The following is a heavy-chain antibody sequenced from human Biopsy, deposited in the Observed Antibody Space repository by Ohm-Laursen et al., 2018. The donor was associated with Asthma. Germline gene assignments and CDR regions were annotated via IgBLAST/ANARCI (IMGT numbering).Heavy chain of an antibody. V-gene: IGHV4-31*03. J-gene: IGHJ4*02. CDR2: INYSGST. D-gene: IGHD3-22*01. Sequence: TLSLTCTVSYGSITSGGYYWTWIRQHPGKGLERIGFINYSGSTYYNQSLMSRVSISIDKSKNQFSMKLSSVTAADTAVYYCARAQDYYDSRGYYRSFDYWGQGTLVTVSS. CDR3: ARAQDYYDSRGYYRSFDY. CDR1: YGSITSGGYY.